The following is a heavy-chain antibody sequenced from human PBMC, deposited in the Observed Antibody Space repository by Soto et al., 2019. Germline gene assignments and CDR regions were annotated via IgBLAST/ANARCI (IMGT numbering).Heavy chain of an antibody. CDR3: ARGQYGGKGY. D-gene: IGHD2-15*01. J-gene: IGHJ4*02. CDR2: IEEDGSEK. Sequence: EVQLVESGGGLVQPGGSLRLSCAASGFTFSSYWMNWVRQAPGKGLEWVANIEEDGSEKNYVDSVKGRFIISRDNAKESLFLQMNSLRAEDTAVYYCARGQYGGKGYWGQGTLVTVSS. CDR1: GFTFSSYW. V-gene: IGHV3-7*03.